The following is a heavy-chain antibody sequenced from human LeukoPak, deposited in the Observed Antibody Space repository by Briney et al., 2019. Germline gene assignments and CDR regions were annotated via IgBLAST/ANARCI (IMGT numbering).Heavy chain of an antibody. D-gene: IGHD3-3*01. CDR2: ISSSSSYI. Sequence: GGSLRLSCAASGFTFSSYSMNWVRQAPGKGLEWVSSISSSSSYIYYADSVKGRFTISRDNAKNSLYLQMNSLRAEDTAVYYCARGYDFWGGYLSYYGMDVWGQGTTVTVS. J-gene: IGHJ6*02. V-gene: IGHV3-21*01. CDR3: ARGYDFWGGYLSYYGMDV. CDR1: GFTFSSYS.